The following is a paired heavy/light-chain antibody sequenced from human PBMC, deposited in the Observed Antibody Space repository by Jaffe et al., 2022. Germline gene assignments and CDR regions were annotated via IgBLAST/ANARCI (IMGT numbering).Light chain of an antibody. CDR2: EVS. CDR3: MQSIEVPWT. J-gene: IGKJ1*01. V-gene: IGKV2D-29*02. CDR1: QSLLHSDGRTY. Sequence: DIVMTQTPLSLSVTPGQPASISCRSSQSLLHSDGRTYAYWYLQKPGQSPQVLIYEVSNRFFGVPDRFSGSGSGTDFILKISRVEAEDVGVYYCMQSIEVPWTFGQGTKVEVK.
Heavy chain of an antibody. CDR3: TRGDY. J-gene: IGHJ4*02. Sequence: QVQLVQSGAEVKKPGASVKVSCKASGYTFTTKDINWVRQATGQGLEWVGWMTPNSGSTGYAQKLQGRVTLTRDTSISTAYMELSSLRSDDTAVYYCTRGDYWGQGTLVTVSS. CDR1: GYTFTTKD. V-gene: IGHV1-8*01. CDR2: MTPNSGST.